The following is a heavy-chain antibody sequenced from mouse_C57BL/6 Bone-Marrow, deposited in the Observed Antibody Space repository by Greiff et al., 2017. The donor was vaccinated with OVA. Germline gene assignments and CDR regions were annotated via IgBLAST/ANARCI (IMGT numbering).Heavy chain of an antibody. CDR1: GYAFTNYL. CDR3: ARGGAIYYGNFYYAMDY. J-gene: IGHJ4*01. D-gene: IGHD2-1*01. CDR2: INPGSGGT. V-gene: IGHV1-54*01. Sequence: VQLQQSGAELVRPGTSVKVSCKASGYAFTNYLIEWVKQRPGQGLEWIGVINPGSGGTNYNEKFKGKATLTADKSSSTAYMQLSSLTSEDSAVYFCARGGAIYYGNFYYAMDYWGQGTSVTVSS.